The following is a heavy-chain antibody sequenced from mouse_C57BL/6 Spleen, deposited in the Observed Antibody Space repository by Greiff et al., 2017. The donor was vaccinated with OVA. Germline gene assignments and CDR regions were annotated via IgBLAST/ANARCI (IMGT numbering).Heavy chain of an antibody. CDR2: INPSTGGT. CDR1: GYSFTGYY. Sequence: EVQLQQSGPELVKPGASVKISCKASGYSFTGYYMNWVKQSPEKSLEWIGEINPSTGGTTYNQKFKAKATLTVDKSSSTAYMQLKSLTSEDSAVYYCARYLDSSGYAWFAYWGQGTLVTVSA. CDR3: ARYLDSSGYAWFAY. V-gene: IGHV1-42*01. D-gene: IGHD3-2*02. J-gene: IGHJ3*01.